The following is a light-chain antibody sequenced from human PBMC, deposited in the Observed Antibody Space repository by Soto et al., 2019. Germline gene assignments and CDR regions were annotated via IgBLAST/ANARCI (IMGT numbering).Light chain of an antibody. CDR1: SSDVGNYNY. CDR2: NVN. V-gene: IGLV2-14*01. CDR3: SSFTSSTTYV. Sequence: QSGLTQSASVSGSPGQSITISCTGTSSDVGNYNYVSWYQQHPGEVPKLIIFNVNNRPSGVSNRFSGSKSGNTASLTISGLQAEDGADYYCSSFTSSTTYVFGTGTKVPVL. J-gene: IGLJ1*01.